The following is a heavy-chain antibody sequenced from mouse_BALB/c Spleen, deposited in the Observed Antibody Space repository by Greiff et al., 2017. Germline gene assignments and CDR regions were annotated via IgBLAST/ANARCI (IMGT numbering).Heavy chain of an antibody. J-gene: IGHJ4*01. V-gene: IGHV10-1*02. CDR3: VRQGTGTYLYAMDY. Sequence: EVQLVESGGGLVQPKGSLKLSCAASGFTFNTYAMNWVRQAPGKGLEWVARIRSKSNNYATYYADSVKDRFTISRDDSQSMLYLQMNNLKTEDTAMYYCVRQGTGTYLYAMDYWGQGTSVTVSS. CDR1: GFTFNTYA. D-gene: IGHD4-1*01. CDR2: IRSKSNNYAT.